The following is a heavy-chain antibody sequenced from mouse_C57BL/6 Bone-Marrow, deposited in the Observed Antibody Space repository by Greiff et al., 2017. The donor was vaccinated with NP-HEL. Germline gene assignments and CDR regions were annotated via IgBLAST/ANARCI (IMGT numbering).Heavy chain of an antibody. V-gene: IGHV1-76*01. Sequence: VQLQQSGAELVRPGASVKLSCKASGYTFTDYYINWVKQRPGQGLEWIARIYPGSGNTYYNEKLKGKATLTAEKSSSTAYMQLSSLTSEDAAVYFCARDTTAYYFDYWGQGTTLTVSS. CDR2: IYPGSGNT. J-gene: IGHJ2*01. CDR3: ARDTTAYYFDY. D-gene: IGHD1-2*01. CDR1: GYTFTDYY.